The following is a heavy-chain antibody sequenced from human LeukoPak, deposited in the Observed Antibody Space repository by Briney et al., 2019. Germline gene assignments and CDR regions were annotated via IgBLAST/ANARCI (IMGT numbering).Heavy chain of an antibody. V-gene: IGHV3-23*01. D-gene: IGHD3-22*01. J-gene: IGHJ4*02. CDR2: LSGSGINT. CDR3: ARHSSGNLQPFDS. Sequence: GGSLRLSCAASGFTFNNYAMTWVRQAQGKGLEWVSGLSGSGINTHYTDSVKGRFTISRDNSKNTMYLQMNSLRAEDTGVYYCARHSSGNLQPFDSWGQGTLVTVSS. CDR1: GFTFNNYA.